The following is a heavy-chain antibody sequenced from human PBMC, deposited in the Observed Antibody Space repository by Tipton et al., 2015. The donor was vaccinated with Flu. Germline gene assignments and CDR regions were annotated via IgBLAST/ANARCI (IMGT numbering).Heavy chain of an antibody. CDR3: ARTVWGYSSGGTAFDI. Sequence: SLRLSCAASGFTFSSYEMNWVRQAPGKGLEWVSYISSSGSTIYYADSVKGRFTISRDNAKNSLYLQMNSLRAEDTAVYYCARTVWGYSSGGTAFDIWGQGTMVTVSA. J-gene: IGHJ3*02. V-gene: IGHV3-48*03. CDR1: GFTFSSYE. D-gene: IGHD6-19*01. CDR2: ISSSGSTI.